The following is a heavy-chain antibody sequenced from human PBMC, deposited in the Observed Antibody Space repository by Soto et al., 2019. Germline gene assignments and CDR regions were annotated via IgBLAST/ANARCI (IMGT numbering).Heavy chain of an antibody. J-gene: IGHJ4*01. CDR3: EKDYSLSSVHFDY. Sequence: PGGSLRLSCAVAGFTICSYATHRFSQAPGKGLEWVAVISYDGSNKYYADSVKGRFTISRDNSRHTLYLEMTGLGAEDTVVYYCEKDYSLSSVHFDYWGHGTLVTVSS. CDR2: ISYDGSNK. V-gene: IGHV3-30*04. CDR1: GFTICSYA. D-gene: IGHD6-6*01.